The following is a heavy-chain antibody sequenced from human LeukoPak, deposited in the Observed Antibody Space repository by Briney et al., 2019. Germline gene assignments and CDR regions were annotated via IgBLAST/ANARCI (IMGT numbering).Heavy chain of an antibody. CDR3: ARATDITQIFYAFDI. CDR2: IFYSGLT. J-gene: IGHJ3*02. D-gene: IGHD3-3*01. CDR1: GGSISTNNW. Sequence: NPSGTLSLTCAISGGSISTNNWWSWVRQTPGQGLEWIGEIFYSGLTNYATSLRSRVSISLDKSKNEFSLKVTSVTAADTAVYFCARATDITQIFYAFDIWGQGTLVTVSS. V-gene: IGHV4-4*02.